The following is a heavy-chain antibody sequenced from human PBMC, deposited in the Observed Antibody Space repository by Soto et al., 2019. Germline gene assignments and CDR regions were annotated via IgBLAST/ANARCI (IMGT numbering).Heavy chain of an antibody. V-gene: IGHV4-39*01. Sequence: SETLSLTCTVSGGSISSSIYYWVWIRQPPGKGLEWIGSIYYSGSTYYNPSLKSRVTISVDTSKNQFSLKLSSVTAADTAVYYCARQGGRNVVVVAAKWFDPWDQGTLVTVSS. D-gene: IGHD2-15*01. CDR1: GGSISSSIYY. CDR2: IYYSGST. CDR3: ARQGGRNVVVVAAKWFDP. J-gene: IGHJ5*02.